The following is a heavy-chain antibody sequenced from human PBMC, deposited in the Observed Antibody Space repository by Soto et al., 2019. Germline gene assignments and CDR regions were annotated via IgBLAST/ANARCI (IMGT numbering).Heavy chain of an antibody. CDR2: INPNSGGT. J-gene: IGHJ3*02. D-gene: IGHD3-3*01. V-gene: IGHV1-2*02. Sequence: QVQLVQSGAEVKKPGASVKVSCKASGYTFTGYYMHWVRQAPGQGLEWMGWINPNSGGTNYAQKFQGRVTMTRDTSISTAYMELSRLRSDDTAVYYCARFEPANYDFWSGYYHDAFDIWGQGTMVTVSS. CDR3: ARFEPANYDFWSGYYHDAFDI. CDR1: GYTFTGYY.